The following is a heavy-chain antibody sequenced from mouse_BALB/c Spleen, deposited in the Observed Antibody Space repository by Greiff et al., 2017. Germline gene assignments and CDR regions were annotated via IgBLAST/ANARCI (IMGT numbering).Heavy chain of an antibody. CDR1: GFTFSSYA. CDR3: ARGKKYGNYAFAY. D-gene: IGHD2-10*02. V-gene: IGHV5-6-5*01. Sequence: EVKVVESGGGLVKPGGSLKLSCAASGFTFSSYAMSWVRQTPEKRLEWVASISSGGSTYYPDSVKGRFTISRDNARNILYLQMSSLRSEDTAMYYCARGKKYGNYAFAYWGQGTLVTVSA. CDR2: ISSGGST. J-gene: IGHJ3*01.